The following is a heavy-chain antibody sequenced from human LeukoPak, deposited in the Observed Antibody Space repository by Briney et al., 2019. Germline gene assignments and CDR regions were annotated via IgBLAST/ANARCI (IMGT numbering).Heavy chain of an antibody. CDR3: ATAPVATVTSNYYGMDV. CDR2: FDPEDGET. V-gene: IGHV1-24*01. D-gene: IGHD4-17*01. Sequence: ASAMFSCKVSGHTLTELSMHWVRQAPGKGPEWMGGFDPEDGETVYAQNFQGRITMSEDTSTDTAYMELSSLRSEDTAVYYCATAPVATVTSNYYGMDVWGQGTTVTVSS. J-gene: IGHJ6*02. CDR1: GHTLTELS.